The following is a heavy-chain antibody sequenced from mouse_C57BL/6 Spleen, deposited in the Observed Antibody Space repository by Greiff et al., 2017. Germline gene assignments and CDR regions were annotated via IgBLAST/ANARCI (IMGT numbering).Heavy chain of an antibody. Sequence: VQLQQPGAELVRPGSSVKLSCKASGYTFTSYWMHWVKQRPIQGLEWIGNIDPSDSETHYNQKFKDKATLTVDKSSSTAYMQLSSLTSEDSAVYYCARRGDDSSGYLFDYWGQGTTLTVSS. CDR1: GYTFTSYW. J-gene: IGHJ2*01. D-gene: IGHD3-2*02. CDR2: IDPSDSET. V-gene: IGHV1-52*01. CDR3: ARRGDDSSGYLFDY.